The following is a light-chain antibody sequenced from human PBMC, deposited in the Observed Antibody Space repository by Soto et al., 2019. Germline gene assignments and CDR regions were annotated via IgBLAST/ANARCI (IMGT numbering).Light chain of an antibody. V-gene: IGKV3-11*01. CDR1: QSFSSY. J-gene: IGKJ5*01. CDR2: DAS. Sequence: EIVLTQSPATLSLSPGERATLSCRASQSFSSYLAWYQQKPGQAPRLLIYDASKRATGIPARFSGRGSGTDFTLTISSLWPEDFAVYYCQQRSNWPPVITFGQGTRLEIK. CDR3: QQRSNWPPVIT.